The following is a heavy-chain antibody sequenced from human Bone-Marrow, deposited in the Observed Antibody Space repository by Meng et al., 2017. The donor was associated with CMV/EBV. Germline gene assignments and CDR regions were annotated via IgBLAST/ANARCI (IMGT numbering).Heavy chain of an antibody. CDR3: ARVAQYCSSTSCYRRYYFDY. J-gene: IGHJ4*02. Sequence: GESLKISCAASGFTFSSYSMNWVRQAPGKGLEWVANIKQDGSEKYYVDSVKGRFTISRDNAKNSLYLQMNSLRAEDTAVFYCARVAQYCSSTSCYRRYYFDYWGQGTLVTVSS. CDR1: GFTFSSYS. V-gene: IGHV3-7*01. D-gene: IGHD2-2*02. CDR2: IKQDGSEK.